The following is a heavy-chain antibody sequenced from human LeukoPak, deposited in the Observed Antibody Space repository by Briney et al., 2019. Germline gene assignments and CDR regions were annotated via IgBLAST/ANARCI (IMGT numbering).Heavy chain of an antibody. CDR2: IRYDGSNK. CDR3: AKGRGIQLWLRFTKDFDY. CDR1: GFTFSSYG. J-gene: IGHJ4*02. V-gene: IGHV3-30*02. D-gene: IGHD5-18*01. Sequence: PGGSLRLSCAASGFTFSSYGMHWVRQAPGKGLEWVAFIRYDGSNKYYADSVKGRFTISRDNSKNTLYLQMNSLRAEDTAVYYCAKGRGIQLWLRFTKDFDYWGQGTLVTVSS.